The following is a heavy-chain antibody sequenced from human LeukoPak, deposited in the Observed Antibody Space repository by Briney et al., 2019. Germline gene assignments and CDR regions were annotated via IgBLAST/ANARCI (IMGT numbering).Heavy chain of an antibody. V-gene: IGHV4-59*01. CDR3: ARGDCSGYTYYYYGMDV. Sequence: SETLSLTCTVSGGSISSYYWSWIRQPPGKGLELIGYIYYSGSTNYNPSLKSRVTISVDTSKNQFSLKLSSVTAADTAVYYCARGDCSGYTYYYYGMDVWGQGATVTVSS. CDR2: IYYSGST. CDR1: GGSISSYY. D-gene: IGHD3-22*01. J-gene: IGHJ6*02.